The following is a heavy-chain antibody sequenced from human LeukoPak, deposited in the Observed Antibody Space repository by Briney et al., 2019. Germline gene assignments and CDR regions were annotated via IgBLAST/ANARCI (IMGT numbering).Heavy chain of an antibody. CDR2: IRSKAYGGTT. CDR1: GFTFGDYA. D-gene: IGHD3-10*01. Sequence: GGSLRLSCTASGFTFGDYAMSWVRQAPGKGLEWVGFIRSKAYGGTTEYAASVKGRFTISRDDSKSIAYLQMNSLKTEDTAVYYCTKSSGSYYEYYFDYWGQGTLVTVSS. V-gene: IGHV3-49*04. J-gene: IGHJ4*02. CDR3: TKSSGSYYEYYFDY.